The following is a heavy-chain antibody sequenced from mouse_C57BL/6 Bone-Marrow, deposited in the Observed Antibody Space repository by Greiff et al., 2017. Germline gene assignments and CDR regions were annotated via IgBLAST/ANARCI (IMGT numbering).Heavy chain of an antibody. CDR2: FDPENGDP. J-gene: IGHJ2*01. D-gene: IGHD3-2*02. Sequence: VQLQQSGAELVRPGASVKMSCTASGYNITDYYMHWVKQRPEQGLEWIGWFDPENGDPEYTSKFQGKATFTADTSSSTAYLQLSILTSEYTAVYCCTTVSSGYGYWGQGTTLTVSS. CDR1: GYNITDYY. V-gene: IGHV14-4*01. CDR3: TTVSSGYGY.